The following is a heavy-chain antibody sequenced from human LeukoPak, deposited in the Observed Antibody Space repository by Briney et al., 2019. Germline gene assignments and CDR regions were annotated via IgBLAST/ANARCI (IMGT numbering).Heavy chain of an antibody. J-gene: IGHJ6*02. Sequence: PGGSLRLSCAAPGFTFSSYWMSWVRQAPGKGLEWVANIKQDGSEKYYVDSVKGRFTISRDNAKNTLYLQMDSLRAEDTAVYYCARDYASMVRGVYYLYGMDVWGQGTTVTVSS. CDR2: IKQDGSEK. CDR3: ARDYASMVRGVYYLYGMDV. CDR1: GFTFSSYW. D-gene: IGHD3-10*01. V-gene: IGHV3-7*01.